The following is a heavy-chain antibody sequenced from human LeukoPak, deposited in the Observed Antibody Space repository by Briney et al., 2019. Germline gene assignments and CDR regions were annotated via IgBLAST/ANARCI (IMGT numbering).Heavy chain of an antibody. D-gene: IGHD3-16*01. CDR1: GYTFTSYG. J-gene: IGHJ4*02. CDR2: INTNTGNP. Sequence: ASVKVSCKASGYTFTSYGISWVRQAPGQGLEWMGWINTNTGNPTYAQGFTGRFVFSLDTSVSTAYLQISSLKAEDTAVYYCARDLGSLTYDYWGQGTLVTVSS. V-gene: IGHV7-4-1*02. CDR3: ARDLGSLTYDY.